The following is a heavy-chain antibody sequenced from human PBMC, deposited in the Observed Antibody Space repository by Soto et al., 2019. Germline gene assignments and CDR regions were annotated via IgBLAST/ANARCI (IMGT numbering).Heavy chain of an antibody. D-gene: IGHD6-13*01. CDR1: GGSISSSSYY. V-gene: IGHV4-39*01. CDR3: ARHAVYSSRWHSYYGMDV. CDR2: IYYSGST. J-gene: IGHJ6*02. Sequence: PSETLSLTCTVSGGSISSSSYYWGWIRQPPGKGLEWIGSIYYSGSTYYNPSLKSRVTISVDTSKNQFSLKLSSVTAADTAVYYCARHAVYSSRWHSYYGMDVWGQGTKVTVSS.